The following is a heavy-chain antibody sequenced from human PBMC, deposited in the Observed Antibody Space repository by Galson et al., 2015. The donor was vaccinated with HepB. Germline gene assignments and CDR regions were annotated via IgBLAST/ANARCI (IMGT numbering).Heavy chain of an antibody. CDR1: GFTFSSYG. CDR2: ISYDGSNK. CDR3: AKGRSYPSRFFILAEDWFDP. Sequence: CAAFGFTFSSYGMHWVRQAPGKGLEWVAVISYDGSNKYYADSVKGRFTISRDNSKNTLYLQVNSLRAEDTAVYYCAKGRSYPSRFFILAEDWFDPWGQGTLVTVSS. V-gene: IGHV3-30*18. D-gene: IGHD1-26*01. J-gene: IGHJ5*02.